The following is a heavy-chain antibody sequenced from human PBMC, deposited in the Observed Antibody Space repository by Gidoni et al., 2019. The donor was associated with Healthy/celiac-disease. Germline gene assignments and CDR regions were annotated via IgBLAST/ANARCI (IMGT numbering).Heavy chain of an antibody. V-gene: IGHV3-11*04. CDR2: ISSSGSTI. Sequence: QVQLVESGGGLVKPGGSLRLSCAASGFTFSDYYMSWIRQAPGKGLEWVSYISSSGSTIYYADSVKGRFTIARDNAKNSLYLQMNSLRAEDTAVYYCARASALTDMVRGVIIDWFDPWGQGTLVTVSS. J-gene: IGHJ5*02. CDR3: ARASALTDMVRGVIIDWFDP. D-gene: IGHD3-10*01. CDR1: GFTFSDYY.